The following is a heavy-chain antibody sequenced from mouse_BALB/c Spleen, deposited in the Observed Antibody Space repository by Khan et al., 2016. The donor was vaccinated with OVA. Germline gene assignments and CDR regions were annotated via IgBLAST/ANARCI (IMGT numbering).Heavy chain of an antibody. CDR3: VRIHERY. V-gene: IGHV9-3-1*01. Sequence: QIQLVQSGPELKKPGETVKISCKVAGYTFKDYVMNWVKQSPGEGLKWMGWMNTYTGEPTYAADFEGRFAFSLESSASTAYLQNSSLKDEDTAAYFCVRIHERYWGQGTTLTVSS. CDR1: GYTFKDYV. CDR2: MNTYTGEP. J-gene: IGHJ2*01.